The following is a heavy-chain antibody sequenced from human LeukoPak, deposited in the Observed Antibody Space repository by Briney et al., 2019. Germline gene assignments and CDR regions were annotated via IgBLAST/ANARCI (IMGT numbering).Heavy chain of an antibody. CDR3: ARERLGILDY. CDR1: GGSISSSSYY. CDR2: IYYSGST. Sequence: SETLSLTCTVSGGSISSSSYYWGWIPQPPGKGLEWIGSIYYSGSTYYNPSIKSRVTISVDTSKNQFSLKLSPVTAADTAVYYCARERLGILDYWGQGTLVTVSS. J-gene: IGHJ4*02. D-gene: IGHD7-27*01. V-gene: IGHV4-39*07.